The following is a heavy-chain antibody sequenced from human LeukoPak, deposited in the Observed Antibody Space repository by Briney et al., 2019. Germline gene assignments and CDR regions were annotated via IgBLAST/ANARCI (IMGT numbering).Heavy chain of an antibody. V-gene: IGHV3-23*01. CDR1: GFTFSSYA. D-gene: IGHD2-2*01. Sequence: PGGSLRLSCAASGFTFSSYAMSWVRQAPGKGLEWVSAISGSGGSTYYADSVKGRFTISRDNSKNTLYLQMNSLRAEDTAVYYCAKDWCRSGGYCSSTSCQWCYFDYWGQGTLVTVSS. J-gene: IGHJ4*02. CDR3: AKDWCRSGGYCSSTSCQWCYFDY. CDR2: ISGSGGST.